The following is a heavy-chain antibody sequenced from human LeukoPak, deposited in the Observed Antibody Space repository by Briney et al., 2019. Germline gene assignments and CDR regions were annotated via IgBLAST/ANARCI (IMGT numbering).Heavy chain of an antibody. CDR3: ARGWGTNGWYVPAI. D-gene: IGHD6-19*01. CDR1: RFTFSSYD. J-gene: IGHJ3*02. V-gene: IGHV3-13*04. Sequence: VGSLRLSCAASRFTFSSYDMHWVRQATGKGLEWVSAIGNGGDTYYPGSVKGRFTISRENAKNSLYLQMNSLRAGDKGVYYRARGWGTNGWYVPAIWGQGPMVTVSS. CDR2: IGNGGDT.